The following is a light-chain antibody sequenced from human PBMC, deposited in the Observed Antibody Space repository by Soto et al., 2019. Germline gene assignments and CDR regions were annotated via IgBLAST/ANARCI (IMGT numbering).Light chain of an antibody. CDR3: QQYHIWPPWT. V-gene: IGKV3-15*01. Sequence: EIVMTQSPDTLSVSPGEGATLSCRVSQSIRSNLAWYQQRPGQAPRLLMYGASTRADGIPARFTGIGCGTEFTLTISSLQSEDFAVYYCQQYHIWPPWTSGQGTKVDI. CDR1: QSIRSN. J-gene: IGKJ1*01. CDR2: GAS.